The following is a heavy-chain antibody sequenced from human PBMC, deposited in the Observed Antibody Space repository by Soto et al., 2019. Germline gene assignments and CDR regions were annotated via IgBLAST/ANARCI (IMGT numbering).Heavy chain of an antibody. D-gene: IGHD6-19*01. Sequence: GASVKVSCKASGYTFTGYYMRWVRQAPGQGLEWMGWINPNSGGTNYAQKFQGWVTMTRDTSISTAYMELSRLRSDDTAVYYCARDRYDYSSGWYEGNGMDVWGQGTTVTVSS. J-gene: IGHJ6*02. CDR2: INPNSGGT. CDR1: GYTFTGYY. CDR3: ARDRYDYSSGWYEGNGMDV. V-gene: IGHV1-2*04.